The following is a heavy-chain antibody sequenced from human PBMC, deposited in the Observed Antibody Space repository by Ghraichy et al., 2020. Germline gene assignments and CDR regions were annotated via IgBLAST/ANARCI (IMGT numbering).Heavy chain of an antibody. V-gene: IGHV4-61*01. CDR2: IYYSGSA. CDR1: GASVSSNIHY. J-gene: IGHJ4*02. D-gene: IGHD3-3*01. Sequence: SETLSLTCTVSGASVSSNIHYWNWIRQPPGKGLEWIGYIYYSGSAKYNSSLESRVSISVDTSKNRFSLTLTSVTAADTAVYYCARAGLERGSDSSWPVNIDFWGQGMLATVSS. CDR3: ARAGLERGSDSSWPVNIDF.